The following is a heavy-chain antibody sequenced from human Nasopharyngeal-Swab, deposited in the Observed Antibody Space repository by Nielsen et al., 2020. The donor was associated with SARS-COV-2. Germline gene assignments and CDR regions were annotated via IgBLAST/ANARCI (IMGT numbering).Heavy chain of an antibody. D-gene: IGHD3-22*01. CDR2: INPYSGDT. CDR3: ARDYYDNYDSDY. Sequence: ASVKVSCKASGYTFTRYYIHWVRQVPGQGLEWVGCINPYSGDTKYAQKFQGRVTVTRDTSRSTAYIELSRLRSDDTAVYYCARDYYDNYDSDYWGQGTLVTVSS. J-gene: IGHJ4*02. CDR1: GYTFTRYY. V-gene: IGHV1-2*02.